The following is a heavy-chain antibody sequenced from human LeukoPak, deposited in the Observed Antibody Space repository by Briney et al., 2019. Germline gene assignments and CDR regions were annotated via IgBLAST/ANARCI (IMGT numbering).Heavy chain of an antibody. CDR1: GDSVSIYY. V-gene: IGHV4-59*02. J-gene: IGHJ5*02. Sequence: PSETLSLTCTVSGDSVSIYYWSWIRQPPGKGLEWIGYIYYRGNTNYNPSLKSRVTMAVDTSKNQFSLKVSSVTAADTAVYYCARADLYCSGGSCYSDWFDPWGQGTLVTVSS. D-gene: IGHD2-15*01. CDR3: ARADLYCSGGSCYSDWFDP. CDR2: IYYRGNT.